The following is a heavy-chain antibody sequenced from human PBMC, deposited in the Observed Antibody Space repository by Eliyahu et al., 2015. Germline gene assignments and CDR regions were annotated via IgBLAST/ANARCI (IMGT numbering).Heavy chain of an antibody. J-gene: IGHJ5*02. V-gene: IGHV1-24*01. CDR3: ATRKSMVTGWFDP. CDR2: FDPEDGET. Sequence: LEWMGGFDPEDGETIYAQKFQGRVTMTEDTSTDTAYMELSSLRSEDTAVYYCATRKSMVTGWFDPWGQGTLVTVPP. D-gene: IGHD3-10*01.